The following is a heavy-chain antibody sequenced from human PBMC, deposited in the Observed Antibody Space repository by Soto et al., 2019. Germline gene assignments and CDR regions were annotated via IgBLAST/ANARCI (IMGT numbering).Heavy chain of an antibody. V-gene: IGHV1-8*01. CDR2: MNPNSGKT. CDR3: AREKTSYGMDV. J-gene: IGHJ6*02. CDR1: GYTFTSYD. Sequence: QVQLVQSGAEVKKPGASVKVSCKASGYTFTSYDINWVRQATRQGLEWMGWMNPNSGKTGYAQKFQGRVTMSRNTAIRTAYIELSSLRSEDTAGDYCAREKTSYGMDVWGQGTTVTVSS.